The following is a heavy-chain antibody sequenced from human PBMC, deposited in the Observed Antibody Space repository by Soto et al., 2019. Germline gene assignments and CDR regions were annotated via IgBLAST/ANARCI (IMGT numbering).Heavy chain of an antibody. V-gene: IGHV5-51*03. D-gene: IGHD3-3*01. Sequence: EVQLVQSGAEVKKPGESLKISCKGSGYSFTSYWIGWLRQMPGKGLEWMGIIYPGDSDTRYSPSFQGQVTISADKSISTAYLQWSSLKASDTAMYYCARLRFLEWLLVFGAFDIWGQGTMVTVSS. CDR2: IYPGDSDT. CDR1: GYSFTSYW. CDR3: ARLRFLEWLLVFGAFDI. J-gene: IGHJ3*02.